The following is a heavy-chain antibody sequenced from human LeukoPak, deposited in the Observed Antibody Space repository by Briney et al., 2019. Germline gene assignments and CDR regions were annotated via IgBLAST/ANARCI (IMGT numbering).Heavy chain of an antibody. CDR3: ARERAPSSKSIAAGSEVYYYYGMDV. CDR1: GYTFTSYG. D-gene: IGHD6-13*01. V-gene: IGHV1-18*01. CDR2: ISAYNGNT. J-gene: IGHJ6*02. Sequence: ASVKVSCKASGYTFTSYGISWVRQAPGQGLEWMGWISAYNGNTNYAQKLQGRVTMTTDTSTGTAYMELRSLRSDDTAVYYCARERAPSSKSIAAGSEVYYYYGMDVWGQGTTVTVSS.